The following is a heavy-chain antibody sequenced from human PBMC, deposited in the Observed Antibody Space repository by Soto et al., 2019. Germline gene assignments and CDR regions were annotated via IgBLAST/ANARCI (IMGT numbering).Heavy chain of an antibody. D-gene: IGHD6-6*01. CDR3: ARRRDSSSWVYYYYGMDV. J-gene: IGHJ6*02. CDR2: IYHSGST. V-gene: IGHV4-4*02. Sequence: SETLSLTCAVSGGPISSSNWWSWVHQPPGKGLGWIGEIYHSGSTNYNPSLKSRVTISVDKSKNQFSLKLSSVTAADTAVYYCARRRDSSSWVYYYYGMDVWGQGTTVTVSS. CDR1: GGPISSSNW.